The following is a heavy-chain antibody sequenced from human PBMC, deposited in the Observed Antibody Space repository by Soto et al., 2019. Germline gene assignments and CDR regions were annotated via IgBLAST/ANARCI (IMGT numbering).Heavy chain of an antibody. CDR1: GNTVPNYA. CDR2: INGGNGNT. J-gene: IGHJ4*02. Sequence: QVQLVQSGAELKKPGASVKVSCKASGNTVPNYAIHWVRQAPGQRLEWMGWINGGNGNTYYSEHFQVRVTFTRDTSAGTVYMQLSSLTSEDTAVYYCARDDSGFSGSHYIDYFNYWGQGALVTVSS. CDR3: ARDDSGFSGSHYIDYFNY. D-gene: IGHD1-26*01. V-gene: IGHV1-3*01.